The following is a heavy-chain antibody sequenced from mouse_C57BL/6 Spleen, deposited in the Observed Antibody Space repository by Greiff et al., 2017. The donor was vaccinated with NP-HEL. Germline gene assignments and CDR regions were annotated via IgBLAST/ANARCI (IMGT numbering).Heavy chain of an antibody. V-gene: IGHV1-82*01. CDR2: IYPGDGDT. D-gene: IGHD1-1*01. Sequence: VKLMESGPELVKPGASVKISCKASGYAFSSSWMNWVKQRPGKGLEWIGRIYPGDGDTNYNGKFKGKATLTADKPSSTAYMQLSSLTSEDSAVYFCARDYYGSSYGDYWGQGTTLTVSS. CDR1: GYAFSSSW. J-gene: IGHJ2*01. CDR3: ARDYYGSSYGDY.